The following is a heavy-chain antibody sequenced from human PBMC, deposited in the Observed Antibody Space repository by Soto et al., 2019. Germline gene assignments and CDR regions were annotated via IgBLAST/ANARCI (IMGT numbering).Heavy chain of an antibody. J-gene: IGHJ4*02. CDR2: IYYSGST. D-gene: IGHD6-6*01. V-gene: IGHV4-39*01. CDR1: GGSISSSSYY. CDR3: ARNRYRAARDY. Sequence: PSETLSLTCTVSGGSISSSSYYWGWIRQPPGKGLEWIGSIYYSGSTYYNPSLKSRVTISVDTSKNQFSLKLSSVTAADTAVYYCARNRYRAARDYWGQGTLVTVSS.